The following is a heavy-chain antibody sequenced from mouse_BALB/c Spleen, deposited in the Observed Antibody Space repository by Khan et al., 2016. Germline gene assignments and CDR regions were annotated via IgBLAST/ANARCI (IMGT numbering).Heavy chain of an antibody. J-gene: IGHJ4*01. Sequence: QIQLVQSGPELKKPGETVKISCKASEYTFTNYGMNLVKQAPGKGLKWMGWINTNTGEPTYAEEFKGRFAFSLEASASTAYLQLNNLKNEDSATYFCARTGDYPYYAMDYWGQGTSVTVSS. CDR1: EYTFTNYG. V-gene: IGHV9-3*02. CDR2: INTNTGEP. CDR3: ARTGDYPYYAMDY. D-gene: IGHD2-13*01.